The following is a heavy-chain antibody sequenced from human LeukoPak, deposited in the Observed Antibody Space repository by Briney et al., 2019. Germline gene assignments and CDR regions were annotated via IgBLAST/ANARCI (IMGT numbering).Heavy chain of an antibody. J-gene: IGHJ3*02. V-gene: IGHV1-69*05. D-gene: IGHD3-3*01. CDR2: IIPIFGTA. CDR3: ATGDDVKTYYDFWSGYPRTDAFDI. Sequence: SVKVSCKASGGTFSSYAISWVRQAPGQGLEWMGRIIPIFGTANYAQKFQGRVTITTDESTSTAYMELSSLRSEDTAVYYCATGDDVKTYYDFWSGYPRTDAFDIWGQGTMVTVSS. CDR1: GGTFSSYA.